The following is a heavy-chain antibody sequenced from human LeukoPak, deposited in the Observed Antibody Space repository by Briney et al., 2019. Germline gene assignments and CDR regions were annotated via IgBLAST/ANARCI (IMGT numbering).Heavy chain of an antibody. D-gene: IGHD6-19*01. CDR2: IYWDDDK. CDR1: GFSLSTSGVG. V-gene: IGHV2-5*02. Sequence: SGPTLVKPTQTLTLTCTFSGFSLSTSGVGVGWIRQPPGKALEWLALIYWDDDKRYSPSLKSRLTITKDTSKNQVVPTMTNMDPVDTATYYCAQTGGKDLGSSGWLNYWGQGTLVTVSS. CDR3: AQTGGKDLGSSGWLNY. J-gene: IGHJ4*02.